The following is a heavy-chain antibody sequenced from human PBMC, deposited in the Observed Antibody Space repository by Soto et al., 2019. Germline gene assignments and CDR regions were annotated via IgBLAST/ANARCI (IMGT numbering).Heavy chain of an antibody. D-gene: IGHD2-2*01. Sequence: GGSLRLSCAASGFAFSSYSMNWVRQAPGKGLEWVSYISSGSSTIYYADSVKGRFTISRDNAKNSLYLQMDSLRAEDTAVYYATRSAYMDVWGTGTTVTVSS. CDR1: GFAFSSYS. CDR3: TRSAYMDV. J-gene: IGHJ6*03. V-gene: IGHV3-48*01. CDR2: ISSGSSTI.